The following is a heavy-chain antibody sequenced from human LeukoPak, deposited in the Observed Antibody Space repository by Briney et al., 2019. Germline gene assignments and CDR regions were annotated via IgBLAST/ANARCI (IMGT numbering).Heavy chain of an antibody. CDR1: GGSFSGYY. D-gene: IGHD3-10*01. Sequence: PSETLSLTCAVYGGSFSGYYRSWIRQPPGKGLEWIGDISHSGSTNYNPSLKSRVIISVDTSKNQFSPNLTSVTAADTAVYYCARRYPPVRGLNVRPQELRKYSFDYWGQGTLVTVSS. J-gene: IGHJ4*02. CDR2: ISHSGST. CDR3: ARRYPPVRGLNVRPQELRKYSFDY. V-gene: IGHV4-34*01.